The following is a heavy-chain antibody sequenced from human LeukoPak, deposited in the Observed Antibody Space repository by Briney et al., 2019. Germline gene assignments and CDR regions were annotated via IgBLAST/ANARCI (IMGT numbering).Heavy chain of an antibody. CDR1: DDSISTYY. CDR3: ARAVGGDGSGSL. V-gene: IGHV4-59*01. CDR2: IYYRVTS. J-gene: IGHJ4*02. Sequence: ESGPGLVKPSETLSLTCTVSDDSISTYYWSWIRQPPGKGLEWIGYIYYRVTSDYNPSLKSRVTMSVDMSTRQISLKLSSVTAADTAVYYCARAVGGDGSGSLWGPGTLVTVSS. D-gene: IGHD3-10*01.